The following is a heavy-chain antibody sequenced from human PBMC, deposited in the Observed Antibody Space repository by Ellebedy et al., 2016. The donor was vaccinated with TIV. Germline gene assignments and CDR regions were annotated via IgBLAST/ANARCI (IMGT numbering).Heavy chain of an antibody. Sequence: PGGSLRLSCAASGFTVSSNYMSWVRQAPGKGLEWVSVIYSGGSTYYADSVKGRFTISRDNSKNTLYLQMNSLRAEDTAVYYCASPVGMTTVGRDVWGQGTTVTVSS. J-gene: IGHJ6*02. D-gene: IGHD4-11*01. CDR2: IYSGGST. V-gene: IGHV3-53*01. CDR1: GFTVSSNY. CDR3: ASPVGMTTVGRDV.